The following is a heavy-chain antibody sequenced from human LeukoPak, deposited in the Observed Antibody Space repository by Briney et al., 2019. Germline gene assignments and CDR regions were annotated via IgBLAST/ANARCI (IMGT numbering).Heavy chain of an antibody. V-gene: IGHV3-23*01. D-gene: IGHD3-22*01. J-gene: IGHJ5*02. Sequence: GGSLRLSCAASGFTFSSFAMTWVRQAPGKGLEWVSVISGSGGKTYYADCVKGRFTLSRDNSNNTMSLEMRSLRAEDTAVYYCAREGTYYDSSGYYVSWGQGTLVTVSS. CDR3: AREGTYYDSSGYYVS. CDR1: GFTFSSFA. CDR2: ISGSGGKT.